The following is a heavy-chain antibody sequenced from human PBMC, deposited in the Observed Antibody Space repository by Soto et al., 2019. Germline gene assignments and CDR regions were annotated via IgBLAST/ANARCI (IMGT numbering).Heavy chain of an antibody. V-gene: IGHV1-69*08. D-gene: IGHD5-12*01. CDR1: GGTFSSYT. Sequence: QVQLVQSGAEVKKPGSSVKVSCKASGGTFSSYTISWVRQAPGLGLEWMGRIIPILGIANYAQKFQGRVTITADKSTSTAYMELSSLRSEDTAVYYCAREGGDSGYDYDAFDIWGQGTMVTVSS. CDR3: AREGGDSGYDYDAFDI. J-gene: IGHJ3*02. CDR2: IIPILGIA.